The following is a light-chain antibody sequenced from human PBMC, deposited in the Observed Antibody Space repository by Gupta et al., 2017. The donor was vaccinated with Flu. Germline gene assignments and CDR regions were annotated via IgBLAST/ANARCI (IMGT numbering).Light chain of an antibody. V-gene: IGLV3-1*01. CDR3: QVWDSSTVI. J-gene: IGLJ2*01. Sequence: SFELTQPPSLPVSPGQTAHIPCSGDKLGDKYASWYQQKPGHSPMLVSYQDTKRPSGIPERFSGSNSGNTVTLAISGTQATDEADYYCQVWDSSTVIFGGGTKLTVL. CDR1: KLGDKY. CDR2: QDT.